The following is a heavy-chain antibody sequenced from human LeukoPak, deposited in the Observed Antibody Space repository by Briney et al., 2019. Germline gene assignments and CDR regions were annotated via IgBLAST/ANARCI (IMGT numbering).Heavy chain of an antibody. CDR1: GGSFSGYY. J-gene: IGHJ3*02. CDR2: INHSGST. CDR3: ARGYGGNRGDAFDI. V-gene: IGHV4-34*01. Sequence: SETLSLTCAVYGGSFSGYYWSWIRQPPGKGLEWIGEINHSGSTNYNPSLKSRVTISVDTSKNQFSLKLSSVTAADTAVYYCARGYGGNRGDAFDIWGQGTMVTVSS. D-gene: IGHD4/OR15-4a*01.